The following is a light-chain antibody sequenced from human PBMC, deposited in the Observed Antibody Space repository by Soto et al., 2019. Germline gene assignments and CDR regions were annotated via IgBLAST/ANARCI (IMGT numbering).Light chain of an antibody. Sequence: EIVMTQSPATLSVSPGERATLSCRASQSVSTNLAWYQQKPGQAPRLLIYGASTRATGIPARFSGSGSGTEFTLTISSLQSEDFAVYYWQQYNNWPPLTFGGGTKVE. CDR1: QSVSTN. J-gene: IGKJ4*01. CDR2: GAS. CDR3: QQYNNWPPLT. V-gene: IGKV3-15*01.